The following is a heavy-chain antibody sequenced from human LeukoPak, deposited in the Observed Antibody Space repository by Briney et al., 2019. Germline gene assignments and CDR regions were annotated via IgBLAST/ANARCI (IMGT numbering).Heavy chain of an antibody. D-gene: IGHD3-9*01. Sequence: PGGSLRLSCAASGFXFSSYGISWVRQAPGKGLDWVSTIRGNGGRTYYADSAKGRFTISRDNSKNTLYLQMNSLRAEDTAVYYCASQGDYEILTGYYQTSDRPPYFDYWGQGTLVTVSS. CDR2: IRGNGGRT. CDR3: ASQGDYEILTGYYQTSDRPPYFDY. CDR1: GFXFSSYG. V-gene: IGHV3-23*01. J-gene: IGHJ4*02.